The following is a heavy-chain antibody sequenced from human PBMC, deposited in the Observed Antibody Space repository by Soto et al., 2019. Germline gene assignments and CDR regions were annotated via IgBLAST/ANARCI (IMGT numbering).Heavy chain of an antibody. CDR1: GFTFSSYA. CDR3: ASGPTYYYDSSGYSFDY. J-gene: IGHJ4*02. V-gene: IGHV3-23*01. Sequence: PGGSLRLSCAASGFTFSSYAMSWVRQAPGKGLEWVSAISGRGGSTYYADTVKGRFTISRDNSKNTLYLQMNSLRAEDTAVYYCASGPTYYYDSSGYSFDYWGQGTLVTVS. D-gene: IGHD3-22*01. CDR2: ISGRGGST.